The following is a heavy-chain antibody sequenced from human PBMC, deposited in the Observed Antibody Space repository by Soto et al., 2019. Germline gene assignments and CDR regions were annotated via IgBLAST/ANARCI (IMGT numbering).Heavy chain of an antibody. CDR3: APRLLGDSLDY. CDR2: IYWDDDK. D-gene: IGHD3-16*01. J-gene: IGHJ4*02. Sequence: SGPTLVNPTQTVTLTCNFSGFSLSTSGVGVGWISQPPGKALEWLALIYWDDDKRYSPSLKSRLTITKDTSKNQVVLTMTNMDPADPSTYYCAPRLLGDSLDYWGQGTLVTVSS. CDR1: GFSLSTSGVG. V-gene: IGHV2-5*02.